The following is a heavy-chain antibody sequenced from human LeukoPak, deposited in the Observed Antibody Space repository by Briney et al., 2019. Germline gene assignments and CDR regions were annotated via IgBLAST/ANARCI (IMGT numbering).Heavy chain of an antibody. Sequence: SETLSLTCSVSGGSIGSYHWSWIRQPPRKGLEWIGHVHYTWNTKYNPSLTGRVSISLDRSKNQFSLSLSSLTAADTAVYYCARVASKGGMDVWGQGTMVTVSS. J-gene: IGHJ3*01. CDR3: ARVASKGGMDV. CDR2: VHYTWNT. V-gene: IGHV4-59*01. D-gene: IGHD1-14*01. CDR1: GGSIGSYH.